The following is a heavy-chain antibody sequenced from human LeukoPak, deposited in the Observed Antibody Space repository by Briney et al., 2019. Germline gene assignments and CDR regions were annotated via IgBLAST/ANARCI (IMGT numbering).Heavy chain of an antibody. D-gene: IGHD6-19*01. CDR3: ARQSGQWLVYFDY. V-gene: IGHV3-30-3*01. Sequence: GRSLRLSCAASGFTFSSYAMHWVRQAPGKGLEWVAVISYDGSNKYYADSVKSRFTISRDNSKNTLYLQMNSLRAEDTAVYYCARQSGQWLVYFDYWGQGTLVTVSS. CDR1: GFTFSSYA. J-gene: IGHJ4*02. CDR2: ISYDGSNK.